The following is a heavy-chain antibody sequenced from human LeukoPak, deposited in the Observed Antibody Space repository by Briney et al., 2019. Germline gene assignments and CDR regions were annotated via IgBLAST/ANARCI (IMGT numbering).Heavy chain of an antibody. D-gene: IGHD6-13*01. J-gene: IGHJ4*02. Sequence: PSETLSLTCTVSGRSISGNTYYWGWIRQPPGKGLEWIGSMFYNGSPYYNPSLKSRVTISVDTSNNQFSLRVSSVTAADTAVYYCARRRGYSGSYYYFDYWGQGTLVTVSS. CDR1: GRSISGNTYY. CDR2: MFYNGSP. CDR3: ARRRGYSGSYYYFDY. V-gene: IGHV4-39*01.